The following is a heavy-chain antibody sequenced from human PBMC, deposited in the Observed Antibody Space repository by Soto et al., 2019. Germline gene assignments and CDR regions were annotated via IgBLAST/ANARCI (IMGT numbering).Heavy chain of an antibody. J-gene: IGHJ4*02. CDR3: ARSFMVPVEFFDY. CDR2: IYYSGST. Sequence: KTSETLSLTCTVSNGSLSSNYWSWIRQSPGKGLEWIGNIYYSGSTNYNPSLKSRVTMSVDTSKNQFTLKLSSVTAADTGVYFCARSFMVPVEFFDYWGQGTPVTVSS. V-gene: IGHV4-59*01. D-gene: IGHD3-10*01. CDR1: NGSLSSNY.